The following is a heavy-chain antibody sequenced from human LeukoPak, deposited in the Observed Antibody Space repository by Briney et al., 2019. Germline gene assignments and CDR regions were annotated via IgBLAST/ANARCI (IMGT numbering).Heavy chain of an antibody. V-gene: IGHV4-39*07. D-gene: IGHD3-16*02. J-gene: IGHJ4*02. CDR2: INHSGST. Sequence: SETLSLTCTVSGGSISSGGYYWSWIRQPPGKGLEWIGEINHSGSTNYNPSLKSRATISVDTSKNQFSLKLSSVTAADTAVYYCARGLRYDYVWGSYLPPYYFDYWGQGTLVTVSS. CDR1: GGSISSGGYY. CDR3: ARGLRYDYVWGSYLPPYYFDY.